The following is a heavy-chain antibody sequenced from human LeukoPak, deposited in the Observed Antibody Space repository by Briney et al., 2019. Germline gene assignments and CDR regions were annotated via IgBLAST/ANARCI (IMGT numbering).Heavy chain of an antibody. CDR1: GASISSYY. Sequence: SETLSLTCTVSGASISSYYWSWIRQPPGKGLEWIGYIYYSGSTNYNPSLKSRVTISVDKSKNQFSLKLSSATAADTAVYYCAARRGWFDPWGQGTLVTVSS. J-gene: IGHJ5*02. CDR2: IYYSGST. CDR3: AARRGWFDP. V-gene: IGHV4-59*12. D-gene: IGHD3-10*01.